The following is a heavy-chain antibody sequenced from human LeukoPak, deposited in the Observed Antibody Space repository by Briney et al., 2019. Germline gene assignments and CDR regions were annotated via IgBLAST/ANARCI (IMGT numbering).Heavy chain of an antibody. Sequence: PGRSLRLSCAASGFTFSSYGMHWVRQAPGKGLEWVAVISYDGSNKYYADSVKGRFTISRDNSKNTLYLQMNSLRAEDTAVYYCAKAGPYSSGWYYEFDYYGMDVWGQGTTVTVSS. CDR1: GFTFSSYG. D-gene: IGHD6-19*01. J-gene: IGHJ6*02. V-gene: IGHV3-30*18. CDR3: AKAGPYSSGWYYEFDYYGMDV. CDR2: ISYDGSNK.